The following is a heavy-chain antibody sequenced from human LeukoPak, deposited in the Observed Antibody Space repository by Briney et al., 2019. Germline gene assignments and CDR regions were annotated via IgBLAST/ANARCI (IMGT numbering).Heavy chain of an antibody. Sequence: SDTLSLTCAVYGESLNYYYWSWIRRSPGRGLEWIGDIFDGKTINYNPSLKSRVTISAATSSQQFSLNLKSVTAADTAVYFCASGAWAARLNSWAQGALVIVSS. CDR3: ASGAWAARLNS. D-gene: IGHD4-23*01. J-gene: IGHJ4*02. CDR2: IFDGKTI. V-gene: IGHV4-34*12. CDR1: GESLNYYY.